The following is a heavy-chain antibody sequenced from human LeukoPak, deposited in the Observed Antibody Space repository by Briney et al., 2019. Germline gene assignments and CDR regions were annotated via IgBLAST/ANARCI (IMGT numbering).Heavy chain of an antibody. J-gene: IGHJ4*02. CDR2: ISGSGDST. V-gene: IGHV3-23*01. D-gene: IGHD3-10*01. CDR1: GFTFSTYA. Sequence: GGSLRLSCAASGFTFSTYAVNWVRQAPGKGLEWVSTISGSGDSTYYADSVKGRFTISRDNSKDTLYLQMSSVRVDDTAVYYCAKDPGSYYNEPGYWGQGTLVTVSS. CDR3: AKDPGSYYNEPGY.